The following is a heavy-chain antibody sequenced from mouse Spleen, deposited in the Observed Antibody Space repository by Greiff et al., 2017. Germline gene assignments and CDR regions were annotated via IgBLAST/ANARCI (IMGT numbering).Heavy chain of an antibody. D-gene: IGHD1-1*01. J-gene: IGHJ1*01. CDR1: GFTFSDYG. V-gene: IGHV5-15*02. CDR3: ARCYGSSFWYFDV. Sequence: EVNLVESGGGLVQPGGSRKLSCAASGFTFSDYGMAWVRQAPGKGPEWVAFISNLAYSIYYADTVTGRFTISRENAKNTLYLEMSSLRSEDTAMYYCARCYGSSFWYFDVWGAGTTVTVSS. CDR2: ISNLAYSI.